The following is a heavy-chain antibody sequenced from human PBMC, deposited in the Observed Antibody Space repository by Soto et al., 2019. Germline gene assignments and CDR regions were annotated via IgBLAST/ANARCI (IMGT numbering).Heavy chain of an antibody. CDR3: ARVPDYYDSSGYPY. V-gene: IGHV1-24*01. CDR2: FDPEDGET. Sequence: ASVKVSCKVSGYTLTELSMHWVRQAPGKGLEWMGGFDPEDGETIYAQKFQGRVTMTEDTSTDTAYMELSSLRSEDTAVYYCARVPDYYDSSGYPYWGQGTLVTVSS. J-gene: IGHJ4*02. D-gene: IGHD3-22*01. CDR1: GYTLTELS.